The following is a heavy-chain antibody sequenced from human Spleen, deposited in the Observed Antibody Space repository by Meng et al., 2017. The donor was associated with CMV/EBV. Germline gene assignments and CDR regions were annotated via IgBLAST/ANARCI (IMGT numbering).Heavy chain of an antibody. CDR1: GGSFSGYY. D-gene: IGHD2-2*01. Sequence: QVQLQQWGAXLLKPXXXLSLTCAVYGGSFSGYYWSWIRQPPGKGLEWIGEINHSGSTNYNPSLKSRVTISVDTSKNQFSLKLSSVTAADTAVYYCARARYQLPPRGYFDYWGQGTLVTVSS. J-gene: IGHJ4*02. CDR2: INHSGST. CDR3: ARARYQLPPRGYFDY. V-gene: IGHV4-34*01.